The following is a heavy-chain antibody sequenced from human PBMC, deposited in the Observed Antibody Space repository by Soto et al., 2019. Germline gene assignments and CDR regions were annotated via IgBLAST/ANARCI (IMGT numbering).Heavy chain of an antibody. CDR1: GFTFSSYG. Sequence: GGCLRLSCAASGFTFSSYGMHWVRQAPGKGLEWVAVIWYDGSNKYCADSVKGRFTISRDNSKNTLYLQMNSLRAEDTAVYYCARDQQRKDYDILTGYVDYYGMDVWGQGTTVTVSS. V-gene: IGHV3-33*01. CDR2: IWYDGSNK. D-gene: IGHD3-9*01. CDR3: ARDQQRKDYDILTGYVDYYGMDV. J-gene: IGHJ6*02.